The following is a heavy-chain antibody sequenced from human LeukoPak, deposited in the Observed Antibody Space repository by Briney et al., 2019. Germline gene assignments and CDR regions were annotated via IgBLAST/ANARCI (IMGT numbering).Heavy chain of an antibody. D-gene: IGHD6-13*01. J-gene: IGHJ6*02. CDR3: ARGSGIAAAGYLMDV. Sequence: SETLSLTCTVSGGSISSSSYYWGWIRQPPGKGLEWIGSIYYSGSTYYNPSLKSRVTISVDTSKNQFSLKLSSVTAADTAVYYCARGSGIAAAGYLMDVWGQGTTVTVSS. CDR2: IYYSGST. CDR1: GGSISSSSYY. V-gene: IGHV4-39*07.